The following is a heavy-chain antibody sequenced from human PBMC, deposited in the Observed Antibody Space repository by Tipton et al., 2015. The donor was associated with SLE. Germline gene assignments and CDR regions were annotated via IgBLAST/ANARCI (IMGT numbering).Heavy chain of an antibody. CDR1: GYTFSSHD. CDR3: ARGPLRYFDWGTYNFDY. J-gene: IGHJ4*02. CDR2: MNPNSGNT. V-gene: IGHV1-8*01. Sequence: QSGAEVKKPGASVKVSCKASGYTFSSHDIHWVRQATGQGLEWMGWMNPNSGNTGYAQKFQARVTMTRNTSISTAYMELSSLRSEDTAVYYCARGPLRYFDWGTYNFDYWGQGTLVTVSS. D-gene: IGHD3-9*01.